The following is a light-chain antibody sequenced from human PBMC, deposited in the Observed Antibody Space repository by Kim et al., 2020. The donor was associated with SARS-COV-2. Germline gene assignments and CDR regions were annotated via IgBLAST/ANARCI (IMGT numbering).Light chain of an antibody. Sequence: APGEPVTLSCRASQTVTNNYLAWLQQKPGQAPRLLIFAASSRATRIPDRFSGSGSGTDFTLSINRLEPEDFAVYYCQHYGSSPCTFGGGTKVDIK. CDR2: AAS. V-gene: IGKV3-20*01. J-gene: IGKJ4*01. CDR1: QTVTNNY. CDR3: QHYGSSPCT.